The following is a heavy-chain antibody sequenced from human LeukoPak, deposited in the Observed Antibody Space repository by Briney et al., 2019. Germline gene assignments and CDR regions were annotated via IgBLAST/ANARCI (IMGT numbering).Heavy chain of an antibody. V-gene: IGHV3-23*01. CDR3: ANKPAGFDP. D-gene: IGHD1-14*01. CDR2: ITGSGDYT. Sequence: PGGSLRLSCAASGFTFSSSAMGWVRQAPGKGLEGVSSITGSGDYTYYADSVKGRFTISRDNSKNTLYLQMNSLRADDRAVYYCANKPAGFDPWGQGTLVTVSS. J-gene: IGHJ5*02. CDR1: GFTFSSSA.